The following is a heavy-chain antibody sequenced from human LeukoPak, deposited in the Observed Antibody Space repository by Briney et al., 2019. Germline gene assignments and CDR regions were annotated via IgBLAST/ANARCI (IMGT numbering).Heavy chain of an antibody. CDR2: LTGTGRTT. CDR3: ARGRGYLMTDPEY. J-gene: IGHJ4*02. Sequence: SXXRQAPAQGLEWVSALTGTGRTTYYADSVKGRFTISRDNSKNTLYLQMSSLRVEDTAVYYCARGRGYLMTDPEYWGQXTL. D-gene: IGHD2-21*02. V-gene: IGHV3-23*01.